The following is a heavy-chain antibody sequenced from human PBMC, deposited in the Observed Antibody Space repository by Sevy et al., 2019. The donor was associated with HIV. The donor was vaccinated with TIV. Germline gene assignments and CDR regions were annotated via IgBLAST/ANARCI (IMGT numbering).Heavy chain of an antibody. V-gene: IGHV3-7*01. CDR3: ARDDGNYYFHY. D-gene: IGHD1-7*01. CDR1: GFTFSKYW. Sequence: GGSLRLSCAASGFTFSKYWMGWVRQAPGKGLEWVANIKHDAGQKYYVDSVKGRFTISRDNAKNSLYLQMNSLRAEDTAVYFCARDDGNYYFHYWGQRTLVTVSS. CDR2: IKHDAGQK. J-gene: IGHJ4*02.